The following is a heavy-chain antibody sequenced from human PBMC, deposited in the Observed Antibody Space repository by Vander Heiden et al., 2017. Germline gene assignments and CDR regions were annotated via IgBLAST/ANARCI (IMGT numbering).Heavy chain of an antibody. Sequence: PLQQWGTSLLQLSQTLSLTCAFTRASLTGYYSPWTRRSPGTWLEWIGEINHSGIINYTPSLKSRLDISIDTSKRQGSLNVNSVTAADTAFYYCARVSGSWQHYFDYWGQGTLVTVSS. V-gene: IGHV4-34*01. CDR1: RASLTGYY. CDR3: ARVSGSWQHYFDY. CDR2: INHSGII. J-gene: IGHJ4*02. D-gene: IGHD6-13*01.